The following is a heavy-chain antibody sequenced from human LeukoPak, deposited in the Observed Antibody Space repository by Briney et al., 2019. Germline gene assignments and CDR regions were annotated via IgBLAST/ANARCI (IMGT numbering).Heavy chain of an antibody. CDR3: ARDGSSGWPNPLAY. J-gene: IGHJ4*02. CDR1: GFTFSSYT. V-gene: IGHV3-21*01. D-gene: IGHD6-19*01. Sequence: GGSLRLSCAASGFTFSSYTMNWVRQAPGKGLEWVSSISSSGSYIYYAASVKGRFTISRDNAKNSLYLPMDTLRVEDTALYYCARDGSSGWPNPLAYWGQGTLVTVSS. CDR2: ISSSGSYI.